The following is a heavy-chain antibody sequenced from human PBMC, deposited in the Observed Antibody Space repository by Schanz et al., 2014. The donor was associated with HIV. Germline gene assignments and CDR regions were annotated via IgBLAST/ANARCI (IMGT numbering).Heavy chain of an antibody. CDR2: ISYDGSNK. CDR3: ANEEVPNDY. Sequence: QVQLVESGGGVVQPGRSLRLSCAVSGFTFSNYAMPWVRQAPGKGLGWEAVISYDGSNKYYADSVKGRFTISRDNSKNTLYLQMNSLRVEDTAVYYCANEEVPNDYWGQGTLVTVSS. J-gene: IGHJ4*02. CDR1: GFTFSNYA. V-gene: IGHV3-30-3*02.